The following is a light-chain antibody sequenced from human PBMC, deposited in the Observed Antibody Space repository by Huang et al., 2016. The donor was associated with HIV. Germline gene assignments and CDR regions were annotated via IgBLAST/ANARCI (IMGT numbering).Light chain of an antibody. V-gene: IGKV2-30*02. CDR3: MQCTHWPSLT. CDR2: KVS. Sequence: DVVMTQSPLSLPVTLGQPASISCNSSQSLVHSDGDAYLNWFQQRPGQSPRRLIYKVSNRDSGVPDRFSGSGSGTDFTLKISRVEAEDIGIYYCMQCTHWPSLTFGGGTKLEIK. CDR1: QSLVHSDGDAY. J-gene: IGKJ4*01.